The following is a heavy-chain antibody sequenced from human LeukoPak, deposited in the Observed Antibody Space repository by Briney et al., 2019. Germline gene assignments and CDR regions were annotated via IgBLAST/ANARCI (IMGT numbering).Heavy chain of an antibody. J-gene: IGHJ4*02. Sequence: GGSLRLSCAASGFTFSSYGMHWVRQAPGKGLEWVAFIRYDGSNKYYADSVKGRFTISRDNSKNTLYLQMNSLRAEDTAVYYCAREFGDPSNYWGQGTLVTVSS. V-gene: IGHV3-30*02. CDR2: IRYDGSNK. CDR1: GFTFSSYG. CDR3: AREFGDPSNY. D-gene: IGHD3-10*01.